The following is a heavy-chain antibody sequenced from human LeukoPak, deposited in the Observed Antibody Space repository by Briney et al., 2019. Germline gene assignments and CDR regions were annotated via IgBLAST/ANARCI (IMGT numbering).Heavy chain of an antibody. V-gene: IGHV4-34*01. Sequence: SETLSLTRAVYGGSFSNYFWTWIRQPPGKGLEWIGEINHSGSTNYNPSLKSRVTISVDTSKNQFSLKLNSVTAADTAVFYCARGRGYYDSSGYTQQFYFGMDVWGQGTTVTVS. CDR2: INHSGST. D-gene: IGHD3-22*01. CDR3: ARGRGYYDSSGYTQQFYFGMDV. J-gene: IGHJ6*02. CDR1: GGSFSNYF.